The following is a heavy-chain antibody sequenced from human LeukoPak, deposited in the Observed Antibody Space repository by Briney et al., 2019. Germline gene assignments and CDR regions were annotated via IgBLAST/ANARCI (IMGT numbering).Heavy chain of an antibody. D-gene: IGHD4-17*01. CDR2: IWYDGSIK. J-gene: IGHJ6*02. CDR1: GFTFSSYG. Sequence: PGRSLRLSCAASGFTFSSYGMHWVRQAPGKGLEWVAVIWYDGSIKYYADSVKGRFTISRDNSKNTLYLQMNSLRAEDTAMYYCARGGTAYGDYLIPPYYYYGMDVWGQGTTVTVSS. V-gene: IGHV3-33*01. CDR3: ARGGTAYGDYLIPPYYYYGMDV.